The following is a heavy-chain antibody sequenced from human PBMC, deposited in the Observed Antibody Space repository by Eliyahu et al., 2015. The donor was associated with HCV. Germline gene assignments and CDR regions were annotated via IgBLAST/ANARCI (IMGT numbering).Heavy chain of an antibody. CDR2: IFSNDEK. CDR3: ARGFSVVPAVPGWFDP. V-gene: IGHV2-26*01. J-gene: IGHJ5*02. D-gene: IGHD2-2*01. CDR1: GFSLSNARMG. Sequence: QVTLKESGPVLVKPTETLTLTCTVSGFSLSNARMGVSWIRQPPGKALEWLAHIFSNDEKSYSTSLKSRLTISKDTSKSQVVLTMTNMDPVDTATYYCARGFSVVPAVPGWFDPWGQGTLVTVSS.